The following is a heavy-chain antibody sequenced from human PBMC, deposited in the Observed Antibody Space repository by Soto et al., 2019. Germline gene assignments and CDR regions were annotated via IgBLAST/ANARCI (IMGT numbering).Heavy chain of an antibody. CDR2: IIPISGTA. J-gene: IGHJ6*02. CDR3: ARSQGSSTSLEIYYYYYYGMDG. V-gene: IGHV1-69*01. D-gene: IGHD2-2*01. CDR1: GGTFSSYA. Sequence: QVQLVQSGAEVKKPGSSVKVSCKASGGTFSSYAISWVRQAPGQGLEWMGGIIPISGTANYAQKFQGRVTITADESTSTAYMELGSLRSEDTAVYYCARSQGSSTSLEIYYYYYYGMDGWGPGTTVTVSS.